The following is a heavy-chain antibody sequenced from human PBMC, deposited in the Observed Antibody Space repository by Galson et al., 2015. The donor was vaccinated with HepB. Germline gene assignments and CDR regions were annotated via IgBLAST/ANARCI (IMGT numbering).Heavy chain of an antibody. J-gene: IGHJ4*02. CDR1: GFTFSDYY. D-gene: IGHD2-2*01. Sequence: SLRLSCAASGFTFSDYYMEWVRQAPGKGLEWVGRVRHKARRYTTDYVASVEGRFTISRDDSKNSLYLQMDSLKTEDTAVYFCGREGPTPVPSAIDYWGQGILVTVSS. CDR2: VRHKARRYTT. V-gene: IGHV3-72*01. CDR3: GREGPTPVPSAIDY.